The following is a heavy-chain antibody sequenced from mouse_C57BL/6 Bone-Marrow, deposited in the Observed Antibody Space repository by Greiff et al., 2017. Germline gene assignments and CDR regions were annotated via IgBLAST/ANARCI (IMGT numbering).Heavy chain of an antibody. CDR3: ARLLLRYHYYAMDY. V-gene: IGHV1-9*01. Sequence: QVQLQQSGAELMKPGASVKLSCKATGYTFTGYWIEWVKPRPGHGLEWIGEILPGSGSTNYNEKFKGKATFTADTSSNTAYLQLSSLTSEDTAIYYCARLLLRYHYYAMDYWGQGTSVTVSS. CDR1: GYTFTGYW. CDR2: ILPGSGST. D-gene: IGHD1-1*01. J-gene: IGHJ4*01.